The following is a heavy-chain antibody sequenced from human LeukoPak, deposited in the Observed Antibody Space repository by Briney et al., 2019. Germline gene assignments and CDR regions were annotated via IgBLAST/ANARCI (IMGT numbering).Heavy chain of an antibody. Sequence: ASVTVSCTASGYTFTSYGISWVRQAPGQGLEWMGWISAYNGNTNYAQKLQGRVTMTTDTSTSTAYMELRSLRSDDTAVYYCARVADDDILTGYPPDYYYYGMDVWGKGTTVTVSS. CDR2: ISAYNGNT. V-gene: IGHV1-18*04. CDR3: ARVADDDILTGYPPDYYYYGMDV. J-gene: IGHJ6*04. CDR1: GYTFTSYG. D-gene: IGHD3-9*01.